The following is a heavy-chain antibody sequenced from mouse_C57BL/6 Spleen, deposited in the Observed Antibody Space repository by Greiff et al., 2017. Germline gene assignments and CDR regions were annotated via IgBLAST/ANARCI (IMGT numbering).Heavy chain of an antibody. D-gene: IGHD2-5*01. CDR3: ARFGAYYSNPWFAY. J-gene: IGHJ3*01. Sequence: VQLKQSGPELVKPGASVKISCKASGYSFTGYYMNWVKQSPEKSLEWIGVINPSTGGTTYNQKFKAKATLTVDKSSSTAYMQLKSLTSEDSAVYYCARFGAYYSNPWFAYWGQGTLVTVSA. CDR2: INPSTGGT. V-gene: IGHV1-42*01. CDR1: GYSFTGYY.